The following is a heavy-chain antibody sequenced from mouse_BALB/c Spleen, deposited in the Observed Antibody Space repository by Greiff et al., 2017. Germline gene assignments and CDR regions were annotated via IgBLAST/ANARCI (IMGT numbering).Heavy chain of an antibody. CDR3: ARQRGYDDAMDY. D-gene: IGHD2-2*01. Sequence: VQLKESGGDLVKPGGSLKLSCAASGFTFSSYGMSWVRQTPDKRLEWVATISSGGSYTYYPDSVKGRFTISRDNAKNTLYLQMSSLKSEDTAMYYCARQRGYDDAMDYWGQGTSVTVSS. CDR2: ISSGGSYT. J-gene: IGHJ4*01. V-gene: IGHV5-6*01. CDR1: GFTFSSYG.